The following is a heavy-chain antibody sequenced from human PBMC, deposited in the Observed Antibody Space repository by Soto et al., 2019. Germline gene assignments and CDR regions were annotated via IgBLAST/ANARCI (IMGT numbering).Heavy chain of an antibody. CDR3: ARDDNNVWGSYLPDY. CDR1: GFTFSDSS. Sequence: ESGGGVVPPGRSLRLSCAASGFTFSDSSMHWVRQAPGKGLEWVAIISHDGSNKYYADSVKGRFTISRDNSKNTLFLQMNSLRVEDTAVYYCARDDNNVWGSYLPDYWGQGTLVTVSS. CDR2: ISHDGSNK. V-gene: IGHV3-30-3*01. D-gene: IGHD3-16*02. J-gene: IGHJ4*02.